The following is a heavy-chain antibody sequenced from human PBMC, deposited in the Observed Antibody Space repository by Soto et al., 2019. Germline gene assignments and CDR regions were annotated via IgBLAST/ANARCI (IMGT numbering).Heavy chain of an antibody. CDR3: ARARDFWSGYYFDY. Sequence: GGSLRLSCAASGFTFDDYAMHWVRQAPGKGLEWVSLISGDGGSTYYADSVKGRFTISRDNAKNSLYLQMNSLRAEDTAVYYCARARDFWSGYYFDYWGQGTLVTVSS. CDR2: ISGDGGST. J-gene: IGHJ4*02. CDR1: GFTFDDYA. D-gene: IGHD3-3*01. V-gene: IGHV3-43*02.